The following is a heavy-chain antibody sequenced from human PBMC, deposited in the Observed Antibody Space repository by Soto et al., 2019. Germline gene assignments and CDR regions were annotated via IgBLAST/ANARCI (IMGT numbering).Heavy chain of an antibody. CDR3: ARDHRYDILTGYLPYYYYYGMDV. D-gene: IGHD3-9*01. Sequence: ASVNVSCKASGYTFTSYGISWVRQAPGQGLEWMGWISAYNGNTNYAQKLQGRVTMTTDTSTSTAYMELRSLRSDDTAVYYCARDHRYDILTGYLPYYYYYGMDVWGQGTTVTVSS. CDR1: GYTFTSYG. CDR2: ISAYNGNT. J-gene: IGHJ6*02. V-gene: IGHV1-18*01.